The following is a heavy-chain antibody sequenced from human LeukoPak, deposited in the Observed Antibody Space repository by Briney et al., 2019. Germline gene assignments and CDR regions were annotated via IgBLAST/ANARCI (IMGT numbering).Heavy chain of an antibody. Sequence: GGSLRLSCAASGFTFSSYSMNWVRQAPGKGLEWVSSISSSSSYIYYADSVRGRFTISRDNAKSSLYLQMNSLAAEDTAVYWCAKDPINWGSIYFDCWGQGTLVTASS. J-gene: IGHJ4*02. CDR1: GFTFSSYS. V-gene: IGHV3-21*04. CDR3: AKDPINWGSIYFDC. D-gene: IGHD7-27*01. CDR2: ISSSSSYI.